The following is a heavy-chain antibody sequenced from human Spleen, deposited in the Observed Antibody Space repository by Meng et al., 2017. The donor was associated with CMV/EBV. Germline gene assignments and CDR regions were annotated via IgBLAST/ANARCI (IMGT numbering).Heavy chain of an antibody. CDR2: INPNSGGT. Sequence: ASVKVSCKASGYTFTGYYMHWVRQAPGQGLEWMGWINPNSGGTNYAQKFQGRVTMTRDTSISTAYMELSSLRSDDTAVYYCARDQLLVPGATGPFIWGQGTLVTVSS. CDR1: GYTFTGYY. V-gene: IGHV1-2*02. D-gene: IGHD2-2*01. CDR3: ARDQLLVPGATGPFI. J-gene: IGHJ4*02.